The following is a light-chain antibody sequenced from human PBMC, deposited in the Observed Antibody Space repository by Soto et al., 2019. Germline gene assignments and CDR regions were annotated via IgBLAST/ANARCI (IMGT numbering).Light chain of an antibody. J-gene: IGKJ2*01. CDR3: QQLNSYPLMYT. Sequence: IQLTQSPSSLSASVGDRVTITCRASQGISSYLAWYQQKPGKAPKLLIYAASTLQSGVPSRFSGSGSGTDFTLTISSLQPEDVATYYCQQLNSYPLMYTFGQGTKLEIK. CDR2: AAS. V-gene: IGKV1-9*01. CDR1: QGISSY.